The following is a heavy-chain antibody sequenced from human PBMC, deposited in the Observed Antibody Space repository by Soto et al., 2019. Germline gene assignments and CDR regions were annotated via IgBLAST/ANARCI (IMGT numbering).Heavy chain of an antibody. CDR3: ARGRTVWFGEFRGVEDY. Sequence: QVQLQQWGAGLLKPSETLSLTCAVYGGSFSGYYWSWIRQPPGKGLEWIGEINHSGSTNYNPSLKSRVTISVDTSKKQFSLKLSSVTAADTAVYYCARGRTVWFGEFRGVEDYWGQGTLVTVSS. V-gene: IGHV4-34*01. J-gene: IGHJ4*02. D-gene: IGHD3-10*01. CDR1: GGSFSGYY. CDR2: INHSGST.